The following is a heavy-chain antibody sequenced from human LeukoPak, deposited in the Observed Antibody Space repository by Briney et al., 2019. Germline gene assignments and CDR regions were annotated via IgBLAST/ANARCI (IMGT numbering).Heavy chain of an antibody. CDR3: ARGGAARLHFQN. J-gene: IGHJ1*01. CDR2: IYHSGST. CDR1: GGSISTYY. Sequence: SETLSHTCTVSGGSISTYYWNWIRQPPGKGLEWIGYIYHSGSTNYNPSLQSRVTISVDTSKNQFSLNLNSVTAADTAVYYCARGGAARLHFQNWGQGTLVTVSS. V-gene: IGHV4-59*01. D-gene: IGHD6-6*01.